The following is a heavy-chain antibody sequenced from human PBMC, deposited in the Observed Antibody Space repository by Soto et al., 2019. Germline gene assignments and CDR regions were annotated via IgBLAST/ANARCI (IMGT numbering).Heavy chain of an antibody. CDR2: IYYSGST. CDR3: GRLGSGGNRYYNSGMDV. D-gene: IGHD1-26*01. V-gene: IGHV4-39*01. J-gene: IGHJ6*02. Sequence: SETLSLNGRVSGCSIGSSRDELGWMSQTPGQWLEWIGRIYYSGSTYYNPSLKSRVTISVDTSKNQFSLKLSSVTAAATAVYYCGRLGSGGNRYYNSGMDVWGQGTTVTVSS. CDR1: GCSIGSSRDE.